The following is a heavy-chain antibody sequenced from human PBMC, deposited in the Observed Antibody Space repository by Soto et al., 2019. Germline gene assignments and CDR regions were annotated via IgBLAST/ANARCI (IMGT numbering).Heavy chain of an antibody. CDR3: ARGKWLRSSIDY. CDR2: INHSGST. D-gene: IGHD5-12*01. V-gene: IGHV4-34*01. CDR1: GGSFSGYY. J-gene: IGHJ4*02. Sequence: PSETLSLTCAVYGGSFSGYYWSWIRQPPGKGLEWIGEINHSGSTNYNLSLKSRVTISVDTSKNQFSLKLSSVTAADTAVYYCARGKWLRSSIDYWGQGTLVTSPQ.